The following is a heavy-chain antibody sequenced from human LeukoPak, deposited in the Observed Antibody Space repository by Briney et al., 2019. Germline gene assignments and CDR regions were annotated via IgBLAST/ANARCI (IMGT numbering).Heavy chain of an antibody. CDR3: ATTSIWTGYVDDAFDI. CDR2: INPKSGVT. J-gene: IGHJ3*02. D-gene: IGHD3/OR15-3a*01. V-gene: IGHV1-2*02. CDR1: GYTFIDYY. Sequence: ASVKVSCTASGYTFIDYYVHWVRQAPGQGLEFMGWINPKSGVTSYAQRFQARVSLSRDTSISTAYMELSRLRSADTAIYYCATTSIWTGYVDDAFDIWGQGTMVIVSS.